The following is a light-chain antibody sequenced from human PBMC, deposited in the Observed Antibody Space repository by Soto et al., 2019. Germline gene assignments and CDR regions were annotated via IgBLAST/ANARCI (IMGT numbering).Light chain of an antibody. CDR3: QQSYTTLAWT. Sequence: DIQMTQSPSSLSASVGDRVTITCRASQSIITYLNWFQQKPGKAPKLLIYASSSLQSGVPSRVSGSGSGTDFTLTISSLQPEDVATYYCQQSYTTLAWTFGQGTKVE. V-gene: IGKV1-39*01. CDR1: QSIITY. CDR2: ASS. J-gene: IGKJ1*01.